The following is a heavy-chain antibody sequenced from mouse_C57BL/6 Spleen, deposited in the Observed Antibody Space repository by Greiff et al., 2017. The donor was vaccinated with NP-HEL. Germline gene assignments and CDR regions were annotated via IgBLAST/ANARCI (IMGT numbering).Heavy chain of an antibody. V-gene: IGHV3-6*01. CDR1: GYSITSGYY. CDR2: ISYDGSN. J-gene: IGHJ1*03. CDR3: ARGDYWYFDV. Sequence: ESGPGLVKPSQSLSLTCSVTGYSITSGYYWNWIRQFPGNKLEWMGYISYDGSNNYNPSLKNRISITRDTSKNQCFLKLNSVTTEDTATYYWARGDYWYFDVWGTGTTVTVSS.